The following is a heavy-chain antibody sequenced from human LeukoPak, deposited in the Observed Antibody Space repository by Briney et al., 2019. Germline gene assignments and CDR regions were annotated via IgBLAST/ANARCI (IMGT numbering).Heavy chain of an antibody. CDR3: ARDGRSGSDYFDY. CDR1: GFTFSSYS. J-gene: IGHJ4*02. CDR2: ISSSSSYI. V-gene: IGHV3-21*01. Sequence: GGSLRLSCAASGFTFSSYSMNWVRQAPGKGLEWVSSISSSSSYIYYADSVKGRFTISRDNAKNSVYLQMNSLRAEDTAVYYCARDGRSGSDYFDYWGQGTLVTVSS. D-gene: IGHD1-26*01.